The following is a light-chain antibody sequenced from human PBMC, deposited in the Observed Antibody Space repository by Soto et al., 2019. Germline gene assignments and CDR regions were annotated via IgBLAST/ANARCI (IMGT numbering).Light chain of an antibody. Sequence: EIVLTQSPGTLSLSPGERATFSCRASQSIDSAYLAWYQQKPGQAPRLLIYATSSRATGIPDRFSGSGSGIDFTLTISRLEPEDFAVYFCQQYDTSPRTFGQGTKV. CDR2: ATS. J-gene: IGKJ1*01. V-gene: IGKV3-20*01. CDR1: QSIDSAY. CDR3: QQYDTSPRT.